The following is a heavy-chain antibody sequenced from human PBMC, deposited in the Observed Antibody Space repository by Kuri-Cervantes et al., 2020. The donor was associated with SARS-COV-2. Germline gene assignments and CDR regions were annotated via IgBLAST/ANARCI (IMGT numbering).Heavy chain of an antibody. CDR2: IYSGGST. Sequence: GGSLRLSCAASGFTVSSNYMSWVRQAPGKGLEWVSVIYSGGSTYYADSVKGRFTISRDNAKNSLYLQMNSLRAEDTAVYYCAKGSASWASYIDNWGQGTLVTVSS. J-gene: IGHJ4*02. CDR3: AKGSASWASYIDN. D-gene: IGHD2-2*01. CDR1: GFTVSSNY. V-gene: IGHV3-53*05.